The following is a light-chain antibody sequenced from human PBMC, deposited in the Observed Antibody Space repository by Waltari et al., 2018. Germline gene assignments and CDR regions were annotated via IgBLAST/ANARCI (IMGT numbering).Light chain of an antibody. CDR1: QPITNY. V-gene: IGKV1-33*01. CDR2: DAS. Sequence: DIRLTQAPSSLSASVGDRHTITCQASQPITNYLNWYQQKVGEAPKFLIHDASKLETGVPSRFSGSQSGTHFTLTIASRQPEDVATYYCQRYDNLPIFAFGPGTKVDVK. J-gene: IGKJ3*01. CDR3: QRYDNLPIFA.